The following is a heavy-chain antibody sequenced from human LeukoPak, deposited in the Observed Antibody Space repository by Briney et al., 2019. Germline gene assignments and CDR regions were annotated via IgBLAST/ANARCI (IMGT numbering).Heavy chain of an antibody. J-gene: IGHJ5*02. CDR1: GFTFSNYW. CDR3: ARASDPWLQLT. Sequence: GGSLSLSCAASGFTFSNYWMIWVRQAPGKGLEWVGNIKQDGSEKRYADSVRGRFSISRDNAQTSLYLQMNSLRAEDTAVYYCARASDPWLQLTWGQGTLVTVSS. D-gene: IGHD5-24*01. CDR2: IKQDGSEK. V-gene: IGHV3-7*05.